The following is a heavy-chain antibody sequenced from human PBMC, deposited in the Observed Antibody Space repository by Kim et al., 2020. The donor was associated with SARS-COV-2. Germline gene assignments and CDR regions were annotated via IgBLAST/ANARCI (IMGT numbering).Heavy chain of an antibody. D-gene: IGHD3-10*01. CDR1: GGSFSGYY. CDR3: ARVRRPMVRGVFHRNWFDP. J-gene: IGHJ5*02. V-gene: IGHV4-34*01. Sequence: SETLSLTCAVYGGSFSGYYWSWIRQPPGKGLEWIGEINHSGSTNYNPSLKSRVTISVDTPKNQFSLKLSSVTAADTAVYYCARVRRPMVRGVFHRNWFDPWGQGTLVTVSS. CDR2: INHSGST.